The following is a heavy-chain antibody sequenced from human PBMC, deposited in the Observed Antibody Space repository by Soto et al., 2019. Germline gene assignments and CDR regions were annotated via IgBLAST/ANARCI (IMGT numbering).Heavy chain of an antibody. J-gene: IGHJ4*02. D-gene: IGHD6-19*01. Sequence: QVQLQESGPGLVKPSETLSLTCTVSGGSVSSGSYYWSWIRQPPGKGLEWIGYIYYSGSTNYNPSLKIRFTISVDPSKNQFSLKLNSVTAADTAVYYCASYSSGWYDVSYWGQGTLVTVSS. CDR3: ASYSSGWYDVSY. CDR1: GGSVSSGSYY. CDR2: IYYSGST. V-gene: IGHV4-61*01.